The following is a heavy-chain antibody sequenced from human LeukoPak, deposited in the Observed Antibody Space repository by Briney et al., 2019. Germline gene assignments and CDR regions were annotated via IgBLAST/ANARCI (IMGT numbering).Heavy chain of an antibody. J-gene: IGHJ4*02. D-gene: IGHD3-22*01. CDR2: IKQDGSEK. CDR1: GFTFSSYW. CDR3: ARERGTYYYDSSGSTQY. Sequence: PGGSLRLSCAASGFTFSSYWMSWVRQAPGKGLEWVVNIKQDGSEKYYVDSVKGRFTISRDNAKNSLYLQMNSLRAEDTAVYYCARERGTYYYDSSGSTQYWGQGTLVTVSS. V-gene: IGHV3-7*01.